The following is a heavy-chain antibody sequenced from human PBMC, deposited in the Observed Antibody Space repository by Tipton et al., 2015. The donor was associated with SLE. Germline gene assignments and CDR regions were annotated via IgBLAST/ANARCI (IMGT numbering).Heavy chain of an antibody. CDR3: ARAGYGRTDAFDI. D-gene: IGHD4-17*01. J-gene: IGHJ3*02. CDR1: GGSISSYY. V-gene: IGHV4-4*08. Sequence: TLSLTCTVSGGSISSYYWSWIRQPPGKGLEWIGYIYTSGSTNYNPSLKSRVTISVDTSKNQFSLKLSSVTAADTAVYYCARAGYGRTDAFDIWGQGTMVTVSS. CDR2: IYTSGST.